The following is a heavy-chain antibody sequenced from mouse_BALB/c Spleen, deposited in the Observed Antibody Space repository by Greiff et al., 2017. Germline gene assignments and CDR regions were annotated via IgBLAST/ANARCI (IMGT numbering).Heavy chain of an antibody. CDR3: ARHSSYYYGSSLSFAY. CDR1: GFTFSSYY. D-gene: IGHD1-1*01. V-gene: IGHV5-6-2*01. CDR2: INSNGGST. J-gene: IGHJ3*01. Sequence: EVKVVESGGGLVKLGGSLKLSCAASGFTFSSYYMSWVRQTPEKRLELVAAINSNGGSTYYPDTVKGRFTISRDNAKNTLYLQMSSLKSEDTALYYCARHSSYYYGSSLSFAYWGQGTLVTGSA.